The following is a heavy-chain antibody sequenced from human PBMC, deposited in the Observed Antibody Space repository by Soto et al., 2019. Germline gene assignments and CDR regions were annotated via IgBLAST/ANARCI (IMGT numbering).Heavy chain of an antibody. J-gene: IGHJ4*02. Sequence: GSLRLSCAASGFTFSSYSMNWVRQAPGKGLEWVSSISSSSSYIYYADSVKGRFTISRDNAKNSLYLQMNSLRAEDTAVYYCARDPTRITMVRGVPSHWGQGTLVTVSS. CDR2: ISSSSSYI. D-gene: IGHD3-10*01. V-gene: IGHV3-21*01. CDR3: ARDPTRITMVRGVPSH. CDR1: GFTFSSYS.